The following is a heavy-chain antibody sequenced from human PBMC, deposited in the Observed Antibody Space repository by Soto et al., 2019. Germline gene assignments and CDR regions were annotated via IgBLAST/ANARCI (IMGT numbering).Heavy chain of an antibody. V-gene: IGHV1-2*04. J-gene: IGHJ6*02. CDR1: GYTFTGYY. Sequence: GASVKVSCKASGYTFTGYYMHWVRQAPGQGLEWMGWINPNSGGTNYAQKLQGWVTMTRDTSISTAYMELSRLRSDDTAVYYCAREPLDRLYDILTGYPYYYYGMDVWGQGTTVTVSS. CDR3: AREPLDRLYDILTGYPYYYYGMDV. D-gene: IGHD3-9*01. CDR2: INPNSGGT.